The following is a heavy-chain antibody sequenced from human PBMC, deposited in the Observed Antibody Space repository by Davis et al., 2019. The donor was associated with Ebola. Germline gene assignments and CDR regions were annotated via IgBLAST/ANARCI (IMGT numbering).Heavy chain of an antibody. CDR3: ARAQFPTTSDH. CDR2: INPHNGNT. V-gene: IGHV1-18*04. Sequence: AASVKVSCKASGYTFTGYHMHWVRQAPGQGLEWMGWINPHNGNTNYAQNVQGRVTMTTDTSTSTAYMEVGSLRSDDTAVYYCARAQFPTTSDHWGQGTLVIVSS. D-gene: IGHD1-1*01. CDR1: GYTFTGYH. J-gene: IGHJ4*02.